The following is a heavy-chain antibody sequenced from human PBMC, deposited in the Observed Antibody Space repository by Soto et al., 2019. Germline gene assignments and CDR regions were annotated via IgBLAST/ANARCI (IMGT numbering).Heavy chain of an antibody. V-gene: IGHV3-15*07. CDR3: TRRPKAGDAGVEPLAY. J-gene: IGHJ4*02. CDR1: GLRLSDGW. D-gene: IGHD3-10*01. Sequence: EVRLVESGGGSVKPEGSLRLSCAASGLRLSDGWMNWVRQTPGKGREWVGRIKSKGNRGAVDYAAPVNGRFTISRDDAETMLYLQMNNLSAADTGIYFCTRRPKAGDAGVEPLAYWGQGALVTVSS. CDR2: IKSKGNRGAV.